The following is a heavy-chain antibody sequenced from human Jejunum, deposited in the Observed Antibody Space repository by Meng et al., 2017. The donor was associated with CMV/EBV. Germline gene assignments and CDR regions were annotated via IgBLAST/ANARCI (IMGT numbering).Heavy chain of an antibody. D-gene: IGHD2-2*01. V-gene: IGHV4-39*07. CDR2: TYYCGRT. J-gene: IGHJ4*02. CDR3: ARVDCSTSCFSFDN. CDR1: GSVTSCSYY. Sequence: GSVTSCSYYWGWIRHFPGKGLEWSGNTYYCGRTYYNPSLKSRATISQDTYMNQFSLKLTSVTAADTAVYYCARVDCSTSCFSFDNWGQGARVTVSS.